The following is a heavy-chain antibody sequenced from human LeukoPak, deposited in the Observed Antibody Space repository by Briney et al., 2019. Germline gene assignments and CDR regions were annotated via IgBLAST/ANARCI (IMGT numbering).Heavy chain of an antibody. Sequence: GGSLRLSCAGSGFMFSSFSMSWVRHVPGKGLEWVSTISAGGTTYYADSVKGRFTISRDNSKNTLFLQMNSLRAEDTAMYYCAKDQGYYGSGSYFNWGQGTLVIVSS. CDR3: AKDQGYYGSGSYFN. D-gene: IGHD3-10*01. V-gene: IGHV3-23*01. CDR2: ISAGGTT. CDR1: GFMFSSFS. J-gene: IGHJ4*02.